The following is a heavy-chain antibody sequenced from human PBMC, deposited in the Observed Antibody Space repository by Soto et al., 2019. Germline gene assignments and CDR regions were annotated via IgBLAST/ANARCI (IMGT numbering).Heavy chain of an antibody. J-gene: IGHJ4*02. V-gene: IGHV4-59*02. CDR1: GGSVSAYY. D-gene: IGHD2-21*01. CDR3: ARSLPDYCDNTGHFYFDH. CDR2: IYSSGSA. Sequence: PSETLSLTCTVSGGSVSAYYWSWIRQSPGKGLEWIGYIYSSGSATYNPSLQSRISMSVDASKKQFSLKMSSVTAADTAVYFCARSLPDYCDNTGHFYFDHWGPGTLVTVSS.